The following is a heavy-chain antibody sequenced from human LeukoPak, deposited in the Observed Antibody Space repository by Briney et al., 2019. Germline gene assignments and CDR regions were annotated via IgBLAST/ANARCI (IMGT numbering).Heavy chain of an antibody. CDR3: AKDSGSTSCYDY. D-gene: IGHD2-2*01. Sequence: ASMKVSCKASGYTFTSYGISWVRQAPGQGLEWMGWISAYNGNTNYAQKLQGRVTMTTDTSTSTAYMELRSLRSDDTAVYYCAKDSGSTSCYDYWGQGTLVTVSS. V-gene: IGHV1-18*01. CDR2: ISAYNGNT. CDR1: GYTFTSYG. J-gene: IGHJ4*02.